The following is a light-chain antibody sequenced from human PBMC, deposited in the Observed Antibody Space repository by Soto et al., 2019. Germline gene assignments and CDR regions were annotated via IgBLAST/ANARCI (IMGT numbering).Light chain of an antibody. CDR2: LEGSGSY. Sequence: QPVLTQSSSASASLGSSVKLTCTLSSGHSSYIIAWHQQQPGKAPRYLMKLEGSGSYNKGSGVPDRFSGSSSGADRYLTISNLQSEDEADYYCETWDTRVVFGGGTKVTVL. J-gene: IGLJ2*01. CDR1: SGHSSYI. CDR3: ETWDTRVV. V-gene: IGLV4-60*03.